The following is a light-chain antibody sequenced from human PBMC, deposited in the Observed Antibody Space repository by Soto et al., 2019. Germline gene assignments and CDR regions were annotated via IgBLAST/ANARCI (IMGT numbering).Light chain of an antibody. J-gene: IGKJ2*01. CDR3: QPYHSYPYT. CDR2: KAS. Sequence: DIQMTQSPSTLSASVGDRVTITCRASQSISSWLAWYQQKPGKAPKLLIYKASSLESGVPSRFSGSGSGTEFTLTISSLQPDDFATYYCQPYHSYPYTFGQGTNLEIK. CDR1: QSISSW. V-gene: IGKV1-5*03.